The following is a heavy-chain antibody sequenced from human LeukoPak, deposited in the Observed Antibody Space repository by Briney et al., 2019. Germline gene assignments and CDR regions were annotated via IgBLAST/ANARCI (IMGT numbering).Heavy chain of an antibody. Sequence: SQTLSLTCTVSTGSVSSNDYSWSWVRQPPGRGLEWIGYMYYSGSSYYRPSLKSRVTISVDTSKNRFSLKLSSVTAADTAVYYCARAHYYGSGSPDAFDIWGQGTLVTVFS. CDR2: MYYSGSS. D-gene: IGHD3-10*01. V-gene: IGHV4-30-4*01. J-gene: IGHJ3*02. CDR3: ARAHYYGSGSPDAFDI. CDR1: TGSVSSNDYS.